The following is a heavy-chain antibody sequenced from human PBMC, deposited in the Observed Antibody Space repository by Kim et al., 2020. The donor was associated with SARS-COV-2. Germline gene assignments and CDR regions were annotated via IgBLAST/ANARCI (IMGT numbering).Heavy chain of an antibody. CDR3: AHSEYYYDSSGYYLEYFQH. J-gene: IGHJ1*01. CDR1: GFSLSTSGVG. CDR2: IYWDDDK. D-gene: IGHD3-22*01. Sequence: SGPTLVNPTQTLTLTCTFSGFSLSTSGVGVGWIRQPPGKALEWLALIYWDDDKRYSPSLKSRLTITKDTSKNQVVLTMTNMDPVDTATYYCAHSEYYYDSSGYYLEYFQHWGQGTLVTVSS. V-gene: IGHV2-5*02.